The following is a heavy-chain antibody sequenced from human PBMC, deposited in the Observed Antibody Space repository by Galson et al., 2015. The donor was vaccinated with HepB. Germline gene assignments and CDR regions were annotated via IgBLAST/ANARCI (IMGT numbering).Heavy chain of an antibody. J-gene: IGHJ3*02. Sequence: SVKVSCKASGGTFSSYAISWVRQAPGQGLEWMGGIIPIFGTANYAQKFQGRVTITADESTSTAYMELSSLRSEDTAVYYCARARITMVRGVIIADAFDIWGQGTMVTVSS. CDR2: IIPIFGTA. CDR3: ARARITMVRGVIIADAFDI. D-gene: IGHD3-10*01. CDR1: GGTFSSYA. V-gene: IGHV1-69*13.